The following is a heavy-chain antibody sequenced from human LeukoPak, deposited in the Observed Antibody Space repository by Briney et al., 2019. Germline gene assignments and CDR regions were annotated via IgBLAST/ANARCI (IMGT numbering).Heavy chain of an antibody. D-gene: IGHD3-16*02. Sequence: PGGSLRLSCAASGFTFSSYAMHWVRQAPGKGLEWVAVISYDGSNKYYADSVKGRFTISRDNSKNTLYLQMNSLRAEDTAVYYCARARGLGYDYVWGSYRLDYWGQGTLVTVSS. J-gene: IGHJ4*02. CDR2: ISYDGSNK. V-gene: IGHV3-30-3*01. CDR3: ARARGLGYDYVWGSYRLDY. CDR1: GFTFSSYA.